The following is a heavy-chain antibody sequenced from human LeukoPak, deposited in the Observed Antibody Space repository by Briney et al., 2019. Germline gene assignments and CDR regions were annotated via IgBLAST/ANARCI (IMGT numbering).Heavy chain of an antibody. J-gene: IGHJ4*02. CDR1: GFTLSSYS. Sequence: GGSLRLSCAASGFTLSSYSMNWVRQAPGKGLEWVSCISSSSTYIYYADSVKGRFTISRDNAKNSLYLQMNGLRAEDTAVYYCAKKPFRDYDSSGYYFDYWGQGTLVTVSS. V-gene: IGHV3-21*06. CDR3: AKKPFRDYDSSGYYFDY. D-gene: IGHD3-22*01. CDR2: ISSSSTYI.